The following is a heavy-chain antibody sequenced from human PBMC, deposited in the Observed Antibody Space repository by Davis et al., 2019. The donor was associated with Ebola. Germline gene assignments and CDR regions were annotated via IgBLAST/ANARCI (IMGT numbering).Heavy chain of an antibody. CDR3: ARHLEGITMIWVY. Sequence: MPSETLSLTCSVSGGSISSYYWSWFRQPPGKGLEWIGSIYYSGSTYYNPSLKSRVTISVDTSKNQFSLKLSSVTAADTAVYYCARHLEGITMIWVYWGQGTLVTVSS. CDR1: GGSISSYY. J-gene: IGHJ4*02. V-gene: IGHV4-39*01. D-gene: IGHD3-22*01. CDR2: IYYSGST.